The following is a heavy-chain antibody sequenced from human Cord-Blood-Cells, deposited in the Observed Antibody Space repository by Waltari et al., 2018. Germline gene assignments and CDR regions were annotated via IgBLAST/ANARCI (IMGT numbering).Heavy chain of an antibody. Sequence: QVQLVESGGGVVQPGRSLRLSCAASGFTFSSYGMHWVRQAPGKGLEWVAVISYDGSNKYYADSVKGRFTISRDNSKNTLYLRMNSLRAEDTAVYYCAKDLTGDAFDIWGQGTMVTVSS. CDR1: GFTFSSYG. J-gene: IGHJ3*02. D-gene: IGHD7-27*01. V-gene: IGHV3-30*18. CDR3: AKDLTGDAFDI. CDR2: ISYDGSNK.